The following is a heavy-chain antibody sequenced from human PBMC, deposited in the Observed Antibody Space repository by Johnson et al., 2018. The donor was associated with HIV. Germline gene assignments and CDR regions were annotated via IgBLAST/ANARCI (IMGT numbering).Heavy chain of an antibody. J-gene: IGHJ3*02. CDR1: GFTFDDYG. V-gene: IGHV3-20*04. CDR3: ARDRRIMITFGADVFDI. Sequence: VQLVESGGGVVRPGGSLRLSCADSGFTFDDYGMSWVRQAPGKGLEWVSGINWNGTNTGYADSVKGRFTISRDNAKNSLYLQMNSLRAEDTAFYYCARDRRIMITFGADVFDIWGQGTMVTVSS. CDR2: INWNGTNT. D-gene: IGHD3-16*01.